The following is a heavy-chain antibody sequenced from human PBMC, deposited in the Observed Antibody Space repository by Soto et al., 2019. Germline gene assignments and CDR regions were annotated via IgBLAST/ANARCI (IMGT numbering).Heavy chain of an antibody. J-gene: IGHJ6*02. Sequence: ASVKVSLRAARYTFTSYGISWVRQAPGQGLEWMGWISAYNGNTNYAQKLQGRVTMTTDTSTSTAYMELRSLRSDDTAVYYCAREIVVVPAAEYSSSAGPDYGMDVWGQGTTVTVSS. CDR3: AREIVVVPAAEYSSSAGPDYGMDV. CDR1: RYTFTSYG. CDR2: ISAYNGNT. V-gene: IGHV1-18*01. D-gene: IGHD2-2*01.